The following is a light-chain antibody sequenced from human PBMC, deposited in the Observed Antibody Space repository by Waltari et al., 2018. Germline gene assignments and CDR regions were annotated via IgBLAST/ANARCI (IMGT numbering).Light chain of an antibody. CDR3: MQSIQFPRT. Sequence: DIVMTQTPLSLSVTPGQPASISCRSSQSLLHSDRKTYLSWFLQKAGQPPRLLIYDLSNRFPGVPDRCSGSGSGTDFTLRISRVEAEDVGVYYCMQSIQFPRTFGQGTKVDIK. J-gene: IGKJ1*01. CDR1: QSLLHSDRKTY. CDR2: DLS. V-gene: IGKV2D-29*01.